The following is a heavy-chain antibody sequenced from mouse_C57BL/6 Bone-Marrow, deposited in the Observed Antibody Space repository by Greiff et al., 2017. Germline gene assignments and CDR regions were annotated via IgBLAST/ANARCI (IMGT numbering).Heavy chain of an antibody. CDR1: GFTFSSYG. CDR3: ARGDLLMYYFDY. CDR2: ISSGGSYT. D-gene: IGHD2-1*01. V-gene: IGHV5-6*01. J-gene: IGHJ2*01. Sequence: EVKLVESGGDLVKPGGSLKLSCAASGFTFSSYGMSWVRQTPDKRLEWVATISSGGSYTYYPDSVKGRFTISRDNAKNTLYLQVSSLKSEDTAMYYCARGDLLMYYFDYWGQGTTLTVSS.